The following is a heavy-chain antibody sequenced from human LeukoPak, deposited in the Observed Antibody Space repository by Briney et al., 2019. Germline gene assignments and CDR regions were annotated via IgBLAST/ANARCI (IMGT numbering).Heavy chain of an antibody. CDR3: ARLRYFDWLFYMDV. D-gene: IGHD3-9*01. J-gene: IGHJ6*02. V-gene: IGHV4-59*08. CDR1: GFTFSSYA. CDR2: IYYSGST. Sequence: PGGSLRLSCAASGFTFSSYAMSWVRQPPGKGLEWIGSIYYSGSTNYNPSLKSRVTISVDTSKNQFSLKLSSVTAADTAVYYCARLRYFDWLFYMDVWGQGTTVTVSS.